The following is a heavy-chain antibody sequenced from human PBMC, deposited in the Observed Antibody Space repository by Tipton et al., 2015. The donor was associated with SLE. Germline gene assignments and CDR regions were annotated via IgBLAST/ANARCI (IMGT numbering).Heavy chain of an antibody. D-gene: IGHD6-6*01. CDR1: EFTFSSYA. CDR2: ISGSGSST. Sequence: GSLRLSCAASEFTFSSYAMTWVRQAPGKGLEWVSGISGSGSSTYHADSVKGRFTISRDNSKNTLYLHMNSLRAEDTAVYYCAKGRGYSSSSFDYWGQGALVTVSS. CDR3: AKGRGYSSSSFDY. V-gene: IGHV3-23*01. J-gene: IGHJ4*02.